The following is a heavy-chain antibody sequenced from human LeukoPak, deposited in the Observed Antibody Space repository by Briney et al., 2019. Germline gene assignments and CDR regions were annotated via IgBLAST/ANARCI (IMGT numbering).Heavy chain of an antibody. CDR3: ARESQLLYFDY. CDR1: GFTFSSYA. Sequence: PGGSLRLSCAASGFTFSSYAMHWVRQAPGKGLEWVAVISYDGSNKYYADSVKGRFTISRDNSKNTLYLQMNSLRAEDTAAYYCARESQLLYFDYWGQGTLVTVSS. V-gene: IGHV3-30*01. J-gene: IGHJ4*02. D-gene: IGHD2-2*01. CDR2: ISYDGSNK.